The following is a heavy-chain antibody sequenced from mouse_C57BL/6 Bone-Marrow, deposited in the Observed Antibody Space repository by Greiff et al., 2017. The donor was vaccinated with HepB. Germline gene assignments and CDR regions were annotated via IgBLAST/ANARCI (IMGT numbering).Heavy chain of an antibody. V-gene: IGHV2-9*01. J-gene: IGHJ1*03. CDR3: AKEGLELGRGGYWYFDV. Sequence: QVQLKESGPGLVAPSQSLSITCTVSGFSLTSYGVDWVRQPPGKGLEWLGVIWGGGSTNYNSALMSRLSISKDNSKSQVFLKMNSLQTDDTAMYYCAKEGLELGRGGYWYFDVWGTGTTVTVSS. D-gene: IGHD4-1*01. CDR2: IWGGGST. CDR1: GFSLTSYG.